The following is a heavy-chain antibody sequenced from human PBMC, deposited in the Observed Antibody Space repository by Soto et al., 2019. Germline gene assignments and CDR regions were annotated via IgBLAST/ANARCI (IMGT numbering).Heavy chain of an antibody. J-gene: IGHJ4*02. CDR2: IIPLFGIA. CDR3: AREGPAIAGFDY. V-gene: IGHV1-69*12. CDR1: GGTFSSYA. D-gene: IGHD2-2*01. Sequence: QVQLVQSGAEVKKPGSSVKVSCKASGGTFSSYAISWVRQAPGQGLEWMGGIIPLFGIANYAQKFQGSVTITADESTSRAYMKLRSMRSEDTAVYYCAREGPAIAGFDYWGQGTLVTVSS.